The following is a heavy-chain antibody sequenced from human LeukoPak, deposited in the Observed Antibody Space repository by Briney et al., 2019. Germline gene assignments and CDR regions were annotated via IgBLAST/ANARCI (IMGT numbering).Heavy chain of an antibody. V-gene: IGHV4-39*07. D-gene: IGHD3-16*01. CDR1: GGSISSGGYY. CDR2: IYYSGST. Sequence: PSETLSLTCTVSGGSISSGGYYWGWIRQPPGKGLEWIGSIYYSGSTYYNPSLKSRVTISVDTSKNQFSLKLSSVTAADTAVYYCARDLPFGYDTHSAFDIWGQGTMVTVSS. J-gene: IGHJ3*02. CDR3: ARDLPFGYDTHSAFDI.